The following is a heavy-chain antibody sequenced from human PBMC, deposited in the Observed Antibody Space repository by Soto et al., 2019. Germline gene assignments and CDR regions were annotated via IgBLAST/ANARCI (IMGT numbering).Heavy chain of an antibody. CDR2: IDYSAEST. D-gene: IGHD6-19*01. Sequence: TGGSLRLSCAASGFTFSDYAMTWVRQAPGRGLEWVSSIDYSAESTYYADSVKGRFTVSRDNLRNMLFLQMNSLGADDTAVYYCAKDHSGWQIESWRLGTLVTVSS. CDR3: AKDHSGWQIES. V-gene: IGHV3-23*05. J-gene: IGHJ4*02. CDR1: GFTFSDYA.